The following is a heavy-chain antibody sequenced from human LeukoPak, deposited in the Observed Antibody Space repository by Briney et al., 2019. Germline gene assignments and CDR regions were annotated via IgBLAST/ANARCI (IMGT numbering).Heavy chain of an antibody. Sequence: PGGSLRLSCAASGFTFSSYGMHWVRQAPGKGLEWVANIKQDRSEKYYVDSVKGRFTISRDNAKNSLYLQMNSLRVEDTAVYYCARDFRFHDDYWGQGTLVTVSS. CDR2: IKQDRSEK. J-gene: IGHJ4*02. V-gene: IGHV3-7*01. CDR3: ARDFRFHDDY. CDR1: GFTFSSYG.